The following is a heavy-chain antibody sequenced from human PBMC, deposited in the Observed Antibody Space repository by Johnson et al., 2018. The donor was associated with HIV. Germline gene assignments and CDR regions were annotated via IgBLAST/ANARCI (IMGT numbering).Heavy chain of an antibody. CDR1: GFTFSSYW. Sequence: EVQLVESGGGLVQPGGSLRLSCAASGFTFSSYWMSWVRQAPGKGLEWVANIKQDGSEKYYVDSVKGRFTISRDNAKNSLYLQMNSPRAEDTAVYYCARGPTRSAFDIWGQGTMVTVSS. CDR2: IKQDGSEK. J-gene: IGHJ3*02. D-gene: IGHD2-15*01. CDR3: ARGPTRSAFDI. V-gene: IGHV3-7*02.